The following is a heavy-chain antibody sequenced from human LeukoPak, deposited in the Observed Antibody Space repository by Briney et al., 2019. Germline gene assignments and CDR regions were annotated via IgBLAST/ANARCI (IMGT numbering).Heavy chain of an antibody. CDR2: IYYSGST. D-gene: IGHD5-24*01. Sequence: PSETLSLTCTVSGGSISSSSYYWGWIRQPPGKGLEWTGSIYYSGSTYYNPSLKSRVTISVDTSKNQFSLKLSSVTAADTAVYYCARQLMGPSAFDIWGQGTMVTVSS. CDR1: GGSISSSSYY. J-gene: IGHJ3*02. CDR3: ARQLMGPSAFDI. V-gene: IGHV4-39*01.